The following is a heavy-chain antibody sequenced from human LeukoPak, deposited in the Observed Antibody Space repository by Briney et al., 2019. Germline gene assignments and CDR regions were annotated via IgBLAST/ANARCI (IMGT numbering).Heavy chain of an antibody. CDR1: GYTFTKYG. D-gene: IGHD3-22*01. CDR2: ISAYNGST. Sequence: ASVTVSFMASGYTFTKYGISGVRQAPGQGLAWMGWISAYNGSTNYAQKLQGRGTITKDTAKSKAYMESRRQRSEDRAVGYLSRGELGYDSGAYSEGNAFDIWRQGTMVTVSS. CDR3: SRGELGYDSGAYSEGNAFDI. V-gene: IGHV1-18*01. J-gene: IGHJ3*02.